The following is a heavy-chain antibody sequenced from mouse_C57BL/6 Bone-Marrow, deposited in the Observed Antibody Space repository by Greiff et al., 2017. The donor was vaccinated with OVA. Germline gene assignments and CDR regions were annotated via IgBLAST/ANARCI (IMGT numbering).Heavy chain of an antibody. Sequence: EVMLVESGGGLVQPGGSLSLSCAASGSTFTDYYMSWVRQPPGKALEWLGFIRNKANGYTTEYSASVKGRFTISRDNSQSILYLQMSALGAEDSATYCCARGDVGDYWGQGTTLTVSS. CDR2: IRNKANGYTT. D-gene: IGHD3-3*01. CDR1: GSTFTDYY. J-gene: IGHJ2*01. V-gene: IGHV7-3*01. CDR3: ARGDVGDY.